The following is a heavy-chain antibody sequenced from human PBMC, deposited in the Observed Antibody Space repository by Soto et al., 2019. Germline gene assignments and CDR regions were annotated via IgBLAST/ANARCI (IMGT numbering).Heavy chain of an antibody. V-gene: IGHV3-21*01. CDR2: ISSSSSYT. CDR3: ARLGGYCSGGSCPYGMDV. Sequence: PGGSLRLSCAASGFTFSSYSMNWVRQAPGKGLEWVSSISSSSSYTYYADSVKGRFTISRDNAKNSLYLQMNSLRAEDTAVYYCARLGGYCSGGSCPYGMDVWGQGTTVTVSS. CDR1: GFTFSSYS. J-gene: IGHJ6*02. D-gene: IGHD2-15*01.